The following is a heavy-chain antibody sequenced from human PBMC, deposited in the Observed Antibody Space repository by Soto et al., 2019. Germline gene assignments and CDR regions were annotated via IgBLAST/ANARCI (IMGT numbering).Heavy chain of an antibody. CDR2: ISASSGTT. Sequence: EVQLLESGGDLVQPGGSLRLSCAASGFSFSSYAMSRVRQTPGKGLEWVSSISASSGTTYHADSVEGRFTISRDNSKNTLYLQMSSLRAEDTAVYYCAKEDYSSSLYYLDHWGQGTLVTVSS. J-gene: IGHJ4*02. CDR1: GFSFSSYA. D-gene: IGHD6-13*01. V-gene: IGHV3-23*01. CDR3: AKEDYSSSLYYLDH.